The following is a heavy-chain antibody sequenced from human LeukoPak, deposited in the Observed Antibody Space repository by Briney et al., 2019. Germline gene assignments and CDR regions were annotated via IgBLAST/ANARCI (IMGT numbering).Heavy chain of an antibody. CDR3: ASRKDFWSGRYYYYYMDV. Sequence: SETLSLTCAVYGVSFSGYYWSWIRQPPGKGLEWIGEINHSGSTNYNPSLKSRVTISVDTSKNQFSLKLSSVTAADTAVYYCASRKDFWSGRYYYYYMDVWGKGTTVTVSS. V-gene: IGHV4-34*01. CDR2: INHSGST. J-gene: IGHJ6*03. D-gene: IGHD3-3*01. CDR1: GVSFSGYY.